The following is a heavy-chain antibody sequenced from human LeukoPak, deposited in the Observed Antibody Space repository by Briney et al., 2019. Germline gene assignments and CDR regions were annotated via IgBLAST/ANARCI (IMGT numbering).Heavy chain of an antibody. V-gene: IGHV3-21*01. Sequence: GGSLRLSCAASGFTFSSYSMNWVRQAPGKGLEWVSSISSSSSYIYYADSVKGRFTISRDNAKNSLYLQMNSLRAEDTAVYYCARKAGGSSWYLGYYYYYMDVWGKGTTVTVSS. D-gene: IGHD6-13*01. CDR2: ISSSSSYI. CDR1: GFTFSSYS. J-gene: IGHJ6*03. CDR3: ARKAGGSSWYLGYYYYYMDV.